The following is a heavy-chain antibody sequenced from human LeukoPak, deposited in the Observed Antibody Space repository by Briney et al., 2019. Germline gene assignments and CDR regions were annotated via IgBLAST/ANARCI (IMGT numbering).Heavy chain of an antibody. CDR1: GFTFSTYR. J-gene: IGHJ6*03. V-gene: IGHV3-7*01. CDR2: IKQDGSEK. Sequence: QTGGSLRLSCAASGFTFSTYRMTWVRQAPGKGLEWVANIKQDGSEKHYVDCVKGRFTISRDNAKNSLYLQMSSLRAEDTAVYYCTRVEETATTAAIIRKYSYYYYYMDVWGKGTTVTVSS. D-gene: IGHD4-11*01. CDR3: TRVEETATTAAIIRKYSYYYYYMDV.